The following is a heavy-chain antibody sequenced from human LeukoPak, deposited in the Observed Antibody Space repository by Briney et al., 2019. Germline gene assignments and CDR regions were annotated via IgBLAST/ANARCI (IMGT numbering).Heavy chain of an antibody. CDR2: TYYRSKWYN. J-gene: IGHJ6*02. CDR3: ARDGPAIFGVVLADYGMDV. Sequence: SQTLSLTCAISGDSVSSNSAAWNWIRQSPSRGLEWLGRTYYRSKWYNDYAVSVKSRITINPDTSKNQFSLQLNSVTPEDTAVYYCARDGPAIFGVVLADYGMDVWGQGTTVTVSS. V-gene: IGHV6-1*01. D-gene: IGHD3-3*01. CDR1: GDSVSSNSAA.